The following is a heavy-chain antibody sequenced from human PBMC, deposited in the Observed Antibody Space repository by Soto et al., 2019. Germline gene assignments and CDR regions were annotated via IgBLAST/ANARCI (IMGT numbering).Heavy chain of an antibody. J-gene: IGHJ6*02. CDR2: ISSSSSYI. CDR3: ASTRAATGLGYYYYGMDV. D-gene: IGHD2-15*01. V-gene: IGHV3-21*01. CDR1: GFTFSSYS. Sequence: PGGSLRLSCAASGFTFSSYSMNWVRQAPGKGLEWVSSISSSSSYIYYADSVKGRFTISRDNAKNSLYLQMNSLGAEDTAVYYCASTRAATGLGYYYYGMDVWGQGTTVTVSS.